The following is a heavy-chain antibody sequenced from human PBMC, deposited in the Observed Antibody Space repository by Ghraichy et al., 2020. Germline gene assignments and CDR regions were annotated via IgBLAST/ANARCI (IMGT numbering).Heavy chain of an antibody. Sequence: GGSLRLSCAASGFTFDDYAMHSVRQAPGKGLEWVSGISWNSGSIGYADSVKGRFTISRDNAKNSLYLQMNSLRAEDTALYYCAKGRGHIVVVSDAFDIWGQGTMVTVSS. V-gene: IGHV3-9*01. CDR1: GFTFDDYA. D-gene: IGHD2-21*01. J-gene: IGHJ3*02. CDR2: ISWNSGSI. CDR3: AKGRGHIVVVSDAFDI.